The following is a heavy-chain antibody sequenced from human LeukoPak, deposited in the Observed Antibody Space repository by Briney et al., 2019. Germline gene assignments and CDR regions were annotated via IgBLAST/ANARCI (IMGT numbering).Heavy chain of an antibody. D-gene: IGHD3-10*01. V-gene: IGHV1-8*01. CDR2: MNPNSGNT. CDR1: GYTFTSYD. CDR3: ARVAYGSGSYYPDY. J-gene: IGHJ4*02. Sequence: ASVKVSRKASGYTFTSYDINWVRQATGQGLEWMGWMNPNSGNTGYAQKFQGRVTMTRNTSISTAYMELSSLRSEDTAVYYCARVAYGSGSYYPDYWGQGTLVTVSS.